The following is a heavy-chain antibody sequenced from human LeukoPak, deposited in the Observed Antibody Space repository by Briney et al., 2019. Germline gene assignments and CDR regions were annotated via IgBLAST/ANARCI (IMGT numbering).Heavy chain of an antibody. D-gene: IGHD2-15*01. CDR1: GGSISSYY. CDR3: ARLGGYCGGGHCKFDY. CDR2: IYYSGST. V-gene: IGHV4-59*08. Sequence: SETPSLTCTVSGGSISSYYWSWIRQPPGKGLEWIGYIYYSGSTNYNPSLKSRLTISVDTSKNQFSLKLSSVTAADTAVYYCARLGGYCGGGHCKFDYWGQGTLVTVSS. J-gene: IGHJ4*02.